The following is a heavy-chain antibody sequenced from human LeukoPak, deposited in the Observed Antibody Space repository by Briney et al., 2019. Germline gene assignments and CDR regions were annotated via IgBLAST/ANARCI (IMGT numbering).Heavy chain of an antibody. CDR3: ARVNSSSWYGLSYFDY. CDR1: GGSISSYY. Sequence: SQTLSLTCTVSGGSISSYYWSWIRQPAGKGLEWIGRIYTSGSTNYNPSLKSRVTMSVDTSKNQFSLKLSSVTAADTAVYYCARVNSSSWYGLSYFDYWGQGTLVTVSS. CDR2: IYTSGST. D-gene: IGHD6-13*01. V-gene: IGHV4-4*07. J-gene: IGHJ4*02.